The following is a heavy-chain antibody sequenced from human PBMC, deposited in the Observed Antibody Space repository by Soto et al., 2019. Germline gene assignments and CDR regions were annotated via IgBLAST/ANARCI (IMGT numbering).Heavy chain of an antibody. CDR1: GGSISSSSYY. D-gene: IGHD3-9*01. V-gene: IGHV4-39*01. CDR3: ARQGEFYDILTGYYIDPFDY. CDR2: IYYSGST. Sequence: PSETMSLTCTVSGGSISSSSYYWGWIRQPPGKGLEWIGSIYYSGSTYYNPSLKSRVTISVDTSKNQFSLKLSSVTAADTAVYYCARQGEFYDILTGYYIDPFDYWGQGTLVTVSS. J-gene: IGHJ4*02.